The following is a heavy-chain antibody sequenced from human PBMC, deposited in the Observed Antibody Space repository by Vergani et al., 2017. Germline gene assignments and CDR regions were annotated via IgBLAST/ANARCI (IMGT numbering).Heavy chain of an antibody. D-gene: IGHD1-26*01. CDR2: ISYDGSNN. J-gene: IGHJ4*02. V-gene: IGHV3-30*04. Sequence: QVQLVESGGGVVQPGRSLRLSCAASGFTFSSYAMHWVRQAPGKGREGVAVISYDGSNNYSAYSEKGRFTISRDNSTNTLYLQRNSQGAEDTAVYYCARPTYSWSYYGYCDYWGQGTLVTVSS. CDR1: GFTFSSYA. CDR3: ARPTYSWSYYGYCDY.